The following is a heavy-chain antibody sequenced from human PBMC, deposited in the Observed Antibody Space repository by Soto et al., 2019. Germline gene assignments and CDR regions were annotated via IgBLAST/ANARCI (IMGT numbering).Heavy chain of an antibody. V-gene: IGHV3-7*05. CDR1: GFIFSSFW. Sequence: GGSLRLSCAASGFIFSSFWMSWVRQAPGKGLEWVANINQDGSEKYYVDYVKGRFTISRDNAKNSLYLQMNSLRAEDTAVYNFARIKLVDFFFINVDVYDMDVWGLGSRVSIS. D-gene: IGHD2-15*01. J-gene: IGHJ6*02. CDR2: INQDGSEK. CDR3: ARIKLVDFFFINVDVYDMDV.